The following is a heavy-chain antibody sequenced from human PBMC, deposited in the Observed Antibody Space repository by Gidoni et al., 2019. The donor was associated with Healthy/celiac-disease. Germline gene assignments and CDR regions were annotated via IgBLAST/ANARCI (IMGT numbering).Heavy chain of an antibody. CDR2: IKHRGST. CDR1: GGSFSGYY. D-gene: IGHD3-3*01. V-gene: IGHV4-34*01. CDR3: ARGLWDFWSGYSEPKGKSSWFDP. Sequence: QVQLQPWGAGLLKPSETLSLTCAVYGGSFSGYYWSWIRQPPGKGQEWMGEIKHRGSTNYNTSLKSRVTISVDTSKNQFSLKLSSVTAADTAVYYCARGLWDFWSGYSEPKGKSSWFDPWGQGTLVTVSS. J-gene: IGHJ5*02.